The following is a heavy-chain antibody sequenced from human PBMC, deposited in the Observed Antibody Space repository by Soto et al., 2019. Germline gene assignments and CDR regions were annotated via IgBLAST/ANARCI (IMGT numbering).Heavy chain of an antibody. D-gene: IGHD4-4*01. CDR1: GGTFGSYT. V-gene: IGHV1-69*02. Sequence: SVKVSCKASGGTFGSYTSSWVRQAPGQGLEWMGRIIPILGIANYAQKFQGRVTITADKSTSTAYMELSSLRSEDTAVYYCARASRARDGYSSYWGQGTLLTVSS. CDR2: IIPILGIA. J-gene: IGHJ4*02. CDR3: ARASRARDGYSSY.